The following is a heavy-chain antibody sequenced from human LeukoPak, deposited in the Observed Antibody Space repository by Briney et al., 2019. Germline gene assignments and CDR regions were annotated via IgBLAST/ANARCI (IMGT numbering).Heavy chain of an antibody. CDR2: INHSGST. Sequence: SETLSLTCAVYGGSFSGYYWSWIRQPPGKGLEWIGEINHSGSTNYNPSLKSRVTISVDTSKNQFSLKLSSVTAADTAVYYCARTDYGGNLYYYYYMDVWGKGTTVTVSS. J-gene: IGHJ6*03. V-gene: IGHV4-34*01. CDR3: ARTDYGGNLYYYYYMDV. D-gene: IGHD4-23*01. CDR1: GGSFSGYY.